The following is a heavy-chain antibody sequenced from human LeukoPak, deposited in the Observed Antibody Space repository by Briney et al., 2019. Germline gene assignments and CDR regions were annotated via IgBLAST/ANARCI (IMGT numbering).Heavy chain of an antibody. CDR1: GGSFSYYY. D-gene: IGHD1-1*01. J-gene: IGHJ6*01. CDR3: ARRWNYG. CDR2: INVSGPI. Sequence: DTLSLTCAVYGGSFSYYYWSWVRHPPRKGLEWIGEINVSGPINYTPSPTSRVAVSVDTYTNQFSMRLTSVTPTETAAYYCARRWNYG. V-gene: IGHV4-34*01.